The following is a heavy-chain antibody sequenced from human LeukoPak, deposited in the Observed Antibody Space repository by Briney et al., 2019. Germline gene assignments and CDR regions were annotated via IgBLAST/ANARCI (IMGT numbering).Heavy chain of an antibody. Sequence: SETLSLTCTVSGGSISSYYWSWIRQPPGKGLEWIGYIYYSGSTNYNPSLKSRLTISVDTSKNQFSLKLSSVTAADTAVYYCARGGGATRIDYWGQGTLVTVSS. V-gene: IGHV4-59*01. CDR3: ARGGGATRIDY. D-gene: IGHD5-12*01. CDR1: GGSISSYY. J-gene: IGHJ4*02. CDR2: IYYSGST.